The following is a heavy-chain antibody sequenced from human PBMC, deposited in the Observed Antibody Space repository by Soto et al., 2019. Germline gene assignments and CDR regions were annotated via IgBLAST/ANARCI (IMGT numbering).Heavy chain of an antibody. CDR1: GYTYTSYY. V-gene: IGHV1-46*01. CDR2: IEPSGGSR. Sequence: ASVKVSCKASGYTYTSYYMHWVRQAPGQGLEWMGVIEPSGGSRSYTQKFQGRVTMTRDTSTSTVCMELSSLRSEDTAVYYCARTTMTFYYFDFWGQGTLVTVSS. J-gene: IGHJ4*02. D-gene: IGHD4-17*01. CDR3: ARTTMTFYYFDF.